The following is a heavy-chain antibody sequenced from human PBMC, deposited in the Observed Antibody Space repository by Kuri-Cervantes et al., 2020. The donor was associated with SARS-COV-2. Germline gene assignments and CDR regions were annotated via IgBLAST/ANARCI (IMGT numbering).Heavy chain of an antibody. Sequence: SCAISGDSVSSNSAAWNWIRQSPSRGLEWLRRTYYRSKWYNDYAVSVKSRITINPDTSKNQFSLKLSSVTAADTAVYYCARQEWYSSGWVAFDIWGQGTMVTVSS. CDR3: ARQEWYSSGWVAFDI. D-gene: IGHD6-19*01. CDR1: GDSVSSNSAA. V-gene: IGHV6-1*01. J-gene: IGHJ3*02. CDR2: TYYRSKWYN.